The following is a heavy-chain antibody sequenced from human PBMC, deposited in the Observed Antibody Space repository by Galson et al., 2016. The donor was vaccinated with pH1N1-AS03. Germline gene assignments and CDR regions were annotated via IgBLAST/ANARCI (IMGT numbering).Heavy chain of an antibody. V-gene: IGHV3-33*08. CDR2: NRYYGSSG. D-gene: IGHD3-3*01. CDR3: VRGSGYYFDS. Sequence: SLRLSCAASGFTLRTYDMHWVRQAPGKGLEWVGINRYYGSSGYYGDSMKGRISISRDNSQNTISLQMNSLRVEDTAVYYCVRGSGYYFDSWGQGTLVIVSS. CDR1: GFTLRTYD. J-gene: IGHJ4*02.